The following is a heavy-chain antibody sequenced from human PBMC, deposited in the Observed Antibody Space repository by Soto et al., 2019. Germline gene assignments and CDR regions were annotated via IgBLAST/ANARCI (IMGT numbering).Heavy chain of an antibody. J-gene: IGHJ6*02. D-gene: IGHD3-22*01. CDR3: ARRPYYYDSSGLNYGMDV. V-gene: IGHV5-51*01. Sequence: PGESLKISCKGSGYSFTRYWIGWVRQMPGKGLEWMGIIYPGDSDTRYSPSFQGQVTISADKSISTAYLQWSSLKASDTAMYYCARRPYYYDSSGLNYGMDVWGQGTTVTVSS. CDR1: GYSFTRYW. CDR2: IYPGDSDT.